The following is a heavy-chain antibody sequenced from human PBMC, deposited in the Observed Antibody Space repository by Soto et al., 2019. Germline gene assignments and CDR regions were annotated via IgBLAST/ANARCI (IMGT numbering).Heavy chain of an antibody. CDR3: ARDRSRSHY. CDR1: GYTFTNDD. Sequence: ASVKVSCKASGYTFTNDDISWVRLAPGQGLEWMGWISPYNGNTNYAENFQGRVTMTTDISTSTAYMELSSLRSDDTAVYYCARDRSRSHYRGQGTLVTVSS. V-gene: IGHV1-18*01. J-gene: IGHJ4*02. CDR2: ISPYNGNT. D-gene: IGHD6-13*01.